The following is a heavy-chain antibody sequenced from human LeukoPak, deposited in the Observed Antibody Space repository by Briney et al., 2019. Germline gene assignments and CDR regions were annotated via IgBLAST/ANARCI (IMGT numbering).Heavy chain of an antibody. D-gene: IGHD5-12*01. CDR1: GFTFSSYE. CDR3: ATYGTSGYYGIQY. J-gene: IGHJ4*02. CDR2: KKEEGSEK. V-gene: IGHV3-7*01. Sequence: GGALRLSCGAYGFTFSSYEMTWVCQAPGKGEGREENKKEEGSEKYYVDSVKGRFAISRDNAKRSLYLQMNSLRAEDTAVYYCATYGTSGYYGIQYWGQGTLVTVSS.